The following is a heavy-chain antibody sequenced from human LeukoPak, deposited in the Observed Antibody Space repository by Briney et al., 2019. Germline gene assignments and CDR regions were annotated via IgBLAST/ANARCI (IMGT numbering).Heavy chain of an antibody. CDR2: ISSSGRTM. CDR3: ARDNYSGSRYFDH. J-gene: IGHJ4*02. D-gene: IGHD1-26*01. V-gene: IGHV3-11*04. CDR1: GFLFREYG. Sequence: GGSLRLSCVASGFLFREYGMSWFRQVPGKGLEWVSYISSSGRTMYYADSVKGRFTVSRDNAKNSLYLQMNSLRAEDTAIYYCARDNYSGSRYFDHWGQGTLVTASS.